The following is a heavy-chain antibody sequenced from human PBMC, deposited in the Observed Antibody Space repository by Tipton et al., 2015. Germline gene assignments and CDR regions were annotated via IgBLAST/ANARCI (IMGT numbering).Heavy chain of an antibody. V-gene: IGHV4-39*01. CDR1: GGSISSSSYY. D-gene: IGHD4-17*01. J-gene: IGHJ4*02. Sequence: TLSLTCTVSGGSISSSSYYWGWIRQPPGKGLEWIGYSYYSGSTYYNPSLKSRVTISVDTSKNQFSLRLSSVTAADTAVYYCARRGDYGDYDRIYWGQGTLVTVSS. CDR3: ARRGDYGDYDRIY. CDR2: SYYSGST.